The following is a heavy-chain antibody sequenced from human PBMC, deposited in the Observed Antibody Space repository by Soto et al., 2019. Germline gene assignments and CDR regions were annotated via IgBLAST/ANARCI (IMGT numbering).Heavy chain of an antibody. CDR3: ARGEDSGRYAPVDY. Sequence: GGSLRLSCAASGFTSSGYAMHWVRQAPGKGLEWVAVISYDGSNKYYADSVKGRFTISRDNSKNTLYLQMNSLRAEDTAVYYCARGEDSGRYAPVDYWGQGTLVTVSS. J-gene: IGHJ4*02. V-gene: IGHV3-30-3*01. D-gene: IGHD1-26*01. CDR1: GFTSSGYA. CDR2: ISYDGSNK.